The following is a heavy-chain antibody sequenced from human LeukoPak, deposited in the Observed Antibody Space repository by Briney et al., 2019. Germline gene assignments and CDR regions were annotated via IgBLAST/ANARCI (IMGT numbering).Heavy chain of an antibody. V-gene: IGHV3-7*03. CDR2: IKQDGSEK. J-gene: IGHJ4*02. Sequence: GGSLRLSCAASGFTFSSYWMSWVRQAPGKGLEWVANIKQDGSEKYYVDSVKGRFTISRDNSKNTLYLQMNSLRAEDTAVYYCAKSMARGIIILDFDYWGQGTLVTVSS. CDR1: GFTFSSYW. D-gene: IGHD3-10*01. CDR3: AKSMARGIIILDFDY.